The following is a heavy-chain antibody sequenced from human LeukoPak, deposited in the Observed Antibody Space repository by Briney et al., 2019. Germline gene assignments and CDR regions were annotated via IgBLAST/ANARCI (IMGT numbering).Heavy chain of an antibody. CDR1: GYTFTSYY. D-gene: IGHD2-2*01. V-gene: IGHV1-46*01. Sequence: ASVKVSCKASGYTFTSYYMHWVRQAPGQGLEWKGIINPSGGSTSYAQKFQGRVTMTRDTSTSTVYIELSSLRSEDTAVYYCARDRRLLWDYYGMDVWGKGTTVTVSS. CDR2: INPSGGST. CDR3: ARDRRLLWDYYGMDV. J-gene: IGHJ6*04.